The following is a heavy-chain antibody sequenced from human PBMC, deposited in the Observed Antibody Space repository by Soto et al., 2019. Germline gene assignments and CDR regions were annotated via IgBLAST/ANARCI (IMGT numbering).Heavy chain of an antibody. CDR3: GRGRSGEIVIFY. Sequence: QVQLVQSGAEVKKPGASVKVSCKASGYTFTSYAMHWVRQAPGQRLEWMGWINAGNGNTKYSQKFQGRVTMTKDTSITTVYMELRNLSPDDTAVYFCGRGRSGEIVIFYWGQGTLVTVHS. D-gene: IGHD5-12*01. CDR1: GYTFTSYA. J-gene: IGHJ4*02. V-gene: IGHV1-3*01. CDR2: INAGNGNT.